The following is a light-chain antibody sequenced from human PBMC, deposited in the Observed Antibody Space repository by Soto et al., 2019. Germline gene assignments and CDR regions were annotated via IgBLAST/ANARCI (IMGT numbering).Light chain of an antibody. J-gene: IGLJ3*02. CDR2: YDS. Sequence: SYELTQPPSVSVAPGKTARITCGGNNIGSKSVHWYQQKPGQAPVLVIYYDSDRPSGIPERFAGSNSGNTATLTISRVEAGDEADYYSQVWDSSSDHPGVFGGGTKLTVL. CDR1: NIGSKS. CDR3: QVWDSSSDHPGV. V-gene: IGLV3-21*04.